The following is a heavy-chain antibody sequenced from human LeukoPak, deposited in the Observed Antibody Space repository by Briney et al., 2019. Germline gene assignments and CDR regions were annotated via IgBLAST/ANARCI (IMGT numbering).Heavy chain of an antibody. D-gene: IGHD2-2*01. J-gene: IGHJ5*02. V-gene: IGHV4-39*01. CDR1: GGSISSSSYY. CDR3: ARHGIVVVPAAISGNWFDP. CDR2: IYYSGST. Sequence: TSETLSLTCTVSGGSISSSSYYWGWIRQPPGKGLEWIGSIYYSGSTYYNPSLKSRVTISVDTSKNQFSLKLSSVTAADTAVYYCARHGIVVVPAAISGNWFDPWGQGTLVTVSS.